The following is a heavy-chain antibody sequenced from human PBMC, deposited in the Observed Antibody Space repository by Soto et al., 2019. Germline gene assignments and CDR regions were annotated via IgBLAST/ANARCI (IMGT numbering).Heavy chain of an antibody. J-gene: IGHJ6*02. D-gene: IGHD4-17*01. CDR1: GFSLSTGRMG. Sequence: SGPTLVNPTETLTLTCTVSGFSLSTGRMGVSWIRQPPGKALEWLAHIFSDNERSYSTSMQGRLTISKDPSGSQVVLSMTNLDPVDTGTYYCVRMNADSYQFYYAMDVWGQGTTVTISS. CDR2: IFSDNER. V-gene: IGHV2-26*01. CDR3: VRMNADSYQFYYAMDV.